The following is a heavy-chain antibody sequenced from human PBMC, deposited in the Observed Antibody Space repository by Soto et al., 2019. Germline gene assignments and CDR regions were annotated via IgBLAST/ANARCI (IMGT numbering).Heavy chain of an antibody. J-gene: IGHJ6*02. V-gene: IGHV1-2*04. D-gene: IGHD5-12*01. CDR2: ISPNSGGT. CDR3: ARDMGTSAWGYYYYGMDV. Sequence: ASVKVSCKASGYTFTSYGISWVRQAPGQGLEWMGWISPNSGGTNYAQKFQGWVTMTRDTSISTAYMELSRLRSDDTAVYYCARDMGTSAWGYYYYGMDVWGQGTTVTVSS. CDR1: GYTFTSYG.